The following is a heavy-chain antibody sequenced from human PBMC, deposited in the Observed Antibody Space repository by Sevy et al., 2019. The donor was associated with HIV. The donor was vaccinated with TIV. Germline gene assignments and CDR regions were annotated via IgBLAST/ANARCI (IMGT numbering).Heavy chain of an antibody. Sequence: GGSLRLSCAASGFTFSSYGMHWVRQAPGKGLEWVAVIWYDGSNKYYADSVKGRFTISRDNSKNTLYLQMNSLRAEDTAVYYCARESSIVVVTVNHSRSYGMDVWGQGTTVTVSS. CDR2: IWYDGSNK. V-gene: IGHV3-33*01. CDR1: GFTFSSYG. D-gene: IGHD2-21*02. CDR3: ARESSIVVVTVNHSRSYGMDV. J-gene: IGHJ6*02.